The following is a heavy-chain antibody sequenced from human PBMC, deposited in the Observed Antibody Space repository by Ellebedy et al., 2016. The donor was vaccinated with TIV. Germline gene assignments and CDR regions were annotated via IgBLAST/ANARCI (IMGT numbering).Heavy chain of an antibody. Sequence: MPSETLSLTCSVSRGSISSYYWSWIRQPPGKGLEWIGSIYYSGSTYYNPSLKSGVTISVDTSKNQFSLKLSSVTAADTAVYYCARHGYSYADYWGQGTLVTVSS. CDR3: ARHGYSYADY. V-gene: IGHV4-39*01. CDR1: RGSISSYY. CDR2: IYYSGST. D-gene: IGHD5-18*01. J-gene: IGHJ4*02.